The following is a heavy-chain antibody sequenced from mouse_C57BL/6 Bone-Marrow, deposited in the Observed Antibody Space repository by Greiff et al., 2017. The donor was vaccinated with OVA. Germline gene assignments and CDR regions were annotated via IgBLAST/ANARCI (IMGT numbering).Heavy chain of an antibody. J-gene: IGHJ3*01. CDR2: ISYSGST. CDR1: GYSITSDY. V-gene: IGHV3-8*01. D-gene: IGHD2-2*01. CDR3: ARTCDGYDVFAY. Sequence: EVQLVESGPGLATPSQTLSLTCSVTGYSITSDYWNWIRQFPGNKLEYMGYISYSGSTYYNPSLKSRLSITRDTSKNQYYLQLNSVTTEDTATYYCARTCDGYDVFAYWGQGTMVTVSA.